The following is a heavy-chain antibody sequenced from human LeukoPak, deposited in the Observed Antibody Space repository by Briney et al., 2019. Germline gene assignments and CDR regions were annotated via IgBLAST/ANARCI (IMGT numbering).Heavy chain of an antibody. CDR1: GFTFSSYG. V-gene: IGHV3-33*01. D-gene: IGHD5-12*01. CDR2: IWYDGSNK. Sequence: PGGSLRLSCAASGFTFSSYGMNWVRQAPGKGLEWVAIIWYDGSNKYYADSVKGRFTIARDNSKNTAYLQMNSLRAEDTAVYYCARVGEAGSGYNYIDYWGQGTLVTVSS. J-gene: IGHJ4*02. CDR3: ARVGEAGSGYNYIDY.